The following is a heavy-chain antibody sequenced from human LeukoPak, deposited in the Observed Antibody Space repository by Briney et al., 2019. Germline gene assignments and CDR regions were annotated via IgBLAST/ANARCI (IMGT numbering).Heavy chain of an antibody. CDR3: ARWGLGYCGGDCYRDAFDI. CDR1: GFTITDQY. J-gene: IGHJ3*02. CDR2: ISGSSRYI. V-gene: IGHV3-11*06. Sequence: GGSLRLSCVVSGFTITDQYMGWIRQAPGKRLQWVSYISGSSRYINYADSVKGRFTISRDNAKNSLYLQMNSLRAEDTAVYYCARWGLGYCGGDCYRDAFDIWGQGTMVTVSS. D-gene: IGHD2-21*01.